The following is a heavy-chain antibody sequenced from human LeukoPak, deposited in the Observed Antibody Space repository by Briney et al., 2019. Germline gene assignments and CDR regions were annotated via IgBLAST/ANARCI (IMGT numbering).Heavy chain of an antibody. CDR1: GFTFSSYG. Sequence: PTGGSLRLSCAASGFTFSSYGMHCVRQAPGKGLEWVAVISYDGSNKYYADSVKGRFTISRDNSKNTLYLQMNSLRAEDTAVYYCAKDPTSYTRGLFDYWGQGTLVTVSS. CDR2: ISYDGSNK. V-gene: IGHV3-30*18. D-gene: IGHD3-10*01. CDR3: AKDPTSYTRGLFDY. J-gene: IGHJ4*02.